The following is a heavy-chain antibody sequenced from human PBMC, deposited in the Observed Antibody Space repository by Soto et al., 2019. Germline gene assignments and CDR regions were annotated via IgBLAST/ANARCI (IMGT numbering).Heavy chain of an antibody. CDR1: GFTFSSYA. Sequence: GGSLRLSCAASGFTFSSYAMHWVRQAPGKGLEWVAVISYDGSNKYYADSVKGRFTISRDNSKNTLYLQMNSLRAEDTAVYYCARELKSYYYYGMDVWGQGTTVTVS. CDR2: ISYDGSNK. V-gene: IGHV3-30-3*01. CDR3: ARELKSYYYYGMDV. J-gene: IGHJ6*02.